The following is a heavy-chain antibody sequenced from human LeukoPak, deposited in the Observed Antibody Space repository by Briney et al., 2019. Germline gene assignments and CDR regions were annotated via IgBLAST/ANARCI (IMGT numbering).Heavy chain of an antibody. Sequence: GGSLRLSCAASGFTFGSYNMYWIRQAPGKGLVWVSRISSDGSSATYADSAKGRFTVSRDNAKNTLYLQIDSLRDDDTAVYYCTRGDCSSISCPQDWFDPWGQGTLVTVSS. D-gene: IGHD2-2*01. CDR3: TRGDCSSISCPQDWFDP. CDR1: GFTFGSYN. CDR2: ISSDGSSA. V-gene: IGHV3-74*01. J-gene: IGHJ5*02.